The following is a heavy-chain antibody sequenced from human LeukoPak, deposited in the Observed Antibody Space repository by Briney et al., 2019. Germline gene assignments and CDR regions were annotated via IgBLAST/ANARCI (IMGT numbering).Heavy chain of an antibody. V-gene: IGHV4-31*03. Sequence: SQTLSLTCTVSGGSISSGGYYWSWIRQHPGKGLEWIGYIYYSGSTYYNPSLKSRVTISVDTSKNQFSLKLSSVTAADTAVYYCARVYCSSTSCRYPDWFDPWGQGTLVTVSS. D-gene: IGHD2-2*01. J-gene: IGHJ5*02. CDR1: GGSISSGGYY. CDR3: ARVYCSSTSCRYPDWFDP. CDR2: IYYSGST.